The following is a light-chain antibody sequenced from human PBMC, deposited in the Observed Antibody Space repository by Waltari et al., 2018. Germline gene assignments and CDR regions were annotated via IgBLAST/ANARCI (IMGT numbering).Light chain of an antibody. J-gene: IGKJ1*01. CDR3: QQYGSSSWT. CDR1: QRVSSSF. Sequence: EIVLTQSPGTLSLSPGERATLSCRASQRVSSSFLAWYKQKHGQAPRLLIFGASSRATGIPDRFSGSGSGTDFTLTISRLEPEDFAVYYCQQYGSSSWTFGQGTKVEIK. V-gene: IGKV3-20*01. CDR2: GAS.